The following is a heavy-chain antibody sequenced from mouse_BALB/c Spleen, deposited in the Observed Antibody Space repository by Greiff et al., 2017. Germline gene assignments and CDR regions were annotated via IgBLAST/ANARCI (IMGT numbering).Heavy chain of an antibody. J-gene: IGHJ2*01. CDR2: IYPGNVNT. Sequence: VKLMESGPELVKPGASVRISCKASGYTFTSYYIHWVKQRPGQGLEWIGWIYPGNVNTKYNEKFKGKATLTADKSSSTAYMQLSSLTSEDSAVYFCARRTVVALDYWGQGTTLTVSS. CDR3: ARRTVVALDY. CDR1: GYTFTSYY. D-gene: IGHD1-1*01. V-gene: IGHV1S56*01.